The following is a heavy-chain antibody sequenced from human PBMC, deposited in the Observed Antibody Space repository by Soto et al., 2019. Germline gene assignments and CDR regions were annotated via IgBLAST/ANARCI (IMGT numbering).Heavy chain of an antibody. V-gene: IGHV3-23*01. CDR1: GFTFSSYA. D-gene: IGHD3-10*01. J-gene: IGHJ4*02. Sequence: EVQLLESGGGLVQPGGSLRLSCAASGFTFSSYAMSWVRQAPGKGLEWVSAISGSGGSTYYADSVKGRFTISRDNSKNTLYLQMNSLRAEDTAVYYCAKDRLLWFGELLFPYYFDYWGQGTLVTVSS. CDR2: ISGSGGST. CDR3: AKDRLLWFGELLFPYYFDY.